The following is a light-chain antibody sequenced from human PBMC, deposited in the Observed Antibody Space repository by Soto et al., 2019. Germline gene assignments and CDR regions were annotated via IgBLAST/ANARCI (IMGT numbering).Light chain of an antibody. CDR2: LGS. J-gene: IGKJ1*01. V-gene: IGKV2-28*01. CDR3: MQALQTPPT. CDR1: KSLLHSNGYNY. Sequence: DLVMTQSPLYMNVTPGEPVSISCRSSKSLLHSNGYNYLDWYLQKPGQSPQRLIYLGSSLASGVPDRFSCGGSGTDFTLKISRVEAEDVGIYYCMQALQTPPTLGQGTKVDTK.